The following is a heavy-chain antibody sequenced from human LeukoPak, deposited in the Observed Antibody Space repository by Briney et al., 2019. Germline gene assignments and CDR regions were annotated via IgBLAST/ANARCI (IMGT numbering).Heavy chain of an antibody. Sequence: PSETLSLTCAVSGYPISSGYYWGWIRQRPGKGLGWIGRFYHSESTFYNPSLRPRVTISVDTSKNQFSLNLHPVTAGDTAVYDCARSLCTSSGYYTYWGQGTLVTVSS. CDR3: ARSLCTSSGYYTY. CDR2: FYHSEST. J-gene: IGHJ4*02. CDR1: GYPISSGYY. D-gene: IGHD3-22*01. V-gene: IGHV4-38-2*01.